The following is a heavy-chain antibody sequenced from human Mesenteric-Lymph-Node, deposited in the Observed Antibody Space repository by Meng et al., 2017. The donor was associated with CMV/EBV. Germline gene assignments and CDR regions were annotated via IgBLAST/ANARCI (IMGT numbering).Heavy chain of an antibody. CDR1: GFSISSYA. CDR3: AKHIYYAFLIDRDAFDV. Sequence: GESLKISCAASGFSISSYAMTWVRQAPGKGLEWVSVIYSGGAGSMYFVDSVRGRFTISRDNSKNTLYLQMNNLRVEDTAIYHCAKHIYYAFLIDRDAFDVWGQGTVVTVSS. CDR2: IYSGGAGSM. V-gene: IGHV3-23*03. J-gene: IGHJ3*01. D-gene: IGHD3-9*01.